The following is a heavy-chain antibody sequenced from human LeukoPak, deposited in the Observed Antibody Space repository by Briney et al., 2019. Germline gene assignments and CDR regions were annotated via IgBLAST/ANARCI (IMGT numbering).Heavy chain of an antibody. CDR1: GFTFSTSS. J-gene: IGHJ5*02. CDR3: VKYIQNVLAVFDP. V-gene: IGHV3-23*01. D-gene: IGHD5-18*01. CDR2: ISSAGTAT. Sequence: GGSLRLSCTASGFTFSTSSMARFRRTPGAGLEWVSSISSAGTATYYTDSVKGRFTVSRDNSQNTLYLQMNSLRAEDTAIYYCVKYIQNVLAVFDPWGQGALVTVSS.